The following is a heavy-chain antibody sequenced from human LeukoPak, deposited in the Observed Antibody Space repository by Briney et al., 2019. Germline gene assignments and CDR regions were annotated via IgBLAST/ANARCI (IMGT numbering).Heavy chain of an antibody. Sequence: GSLRLSCAASGFTFSNAWMSWIRQPPGKGLEWIGEINHSGSTNYNPSLKSRVTISVDTPKNQFSLRLSSVTAADTAVYYCARGNYPGGYYWGQGTLVTVSS. J-gene: IGHJ4*02. CDR1: GFTFSNAW. CDR3: ARGNYPGGYY. D-gene: IGHD3-16*01. CDR2: INHSGST. V-gene: IGHV4-34*01.